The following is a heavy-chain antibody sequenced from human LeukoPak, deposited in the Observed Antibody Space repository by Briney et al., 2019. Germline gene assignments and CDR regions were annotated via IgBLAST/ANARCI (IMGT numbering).Heavy chain of an antibody. CDR1: GGSISSYY. CDR3: ARDRVGTITEGTLDY. CDR2: IYYSGST. D-gene: IGHD1-26*01. J-gene: IGHJ4*02. V-gene: IGHV4-59*01. Sequence: SETLSLTCTVSGGSISSYYWSWIRQPPGKGLEWIGYIYYSGSTNYNPSLKSRVTISVDTSKNQFSLKLSSVTAADTAVYYCARDRVGTITEGTLDYWGQGILVTVSS.